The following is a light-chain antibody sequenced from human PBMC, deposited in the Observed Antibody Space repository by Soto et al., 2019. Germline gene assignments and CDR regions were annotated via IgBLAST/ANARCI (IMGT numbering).Light chain of an antibody. CDR1: QSVSSN. CDR3: QQYNNWPQT. J-gene: IGKJ1*01. V-gene: IGKV3-15*01. Sequence: EIVMTQSPATMSVSPGERATLSCRSSQSVSSNFAWYQQKPGQAPRLLIYGASTRATGIPARFSGSGSGTEFPLTISSLQSEDVAVYYCQQYNNWPQTFGHGTKVEIK. CDR2: GAS.